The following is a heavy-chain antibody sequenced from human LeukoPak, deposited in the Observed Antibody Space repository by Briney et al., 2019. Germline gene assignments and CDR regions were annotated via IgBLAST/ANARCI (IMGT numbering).Heavy chain of an antibody. CDR2: INPNSGGT. V-gene: IGHV1-2*02. CDR1: GYTFTGYY. CDR3: ARVPHYGSGSYSIGYCYGMDV. D-gene: IGHD3-10*01. J-gene: IGHJ6*02. Sequence: GASVKVSCKASGYTFTGYYMHWVRQAPGQGLEWMGWINPNSGGTNYAQKFQGRVTMTRDTSISTAYMELSRLRSDDTAVYYCARVPHYGSGSYSIGYCYGMDVWGQGTTVTVSS.